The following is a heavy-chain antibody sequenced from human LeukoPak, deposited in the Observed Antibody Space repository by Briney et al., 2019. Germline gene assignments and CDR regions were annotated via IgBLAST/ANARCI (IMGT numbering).Heavy chain of an antibody. CDR2: IRYDGSNK. V-gene: IGHV3-30*02. CDR1: GFTFSSYG. J-gene: IGHJ4*02. Sequence: GGSLRLSCAASGFTFSSYGMHWVRQAPGKGLEWVAFIRYDGSNKYYADSAKGRFTISRDNSKNTLYLQMNSLRAEDTAVYYCAKVRATYDSSGPWYFDYWGQGTLVTVSS. D-gene: IGHD3-22*01. CDR3: AKVRATYDSSGPWYFDY.